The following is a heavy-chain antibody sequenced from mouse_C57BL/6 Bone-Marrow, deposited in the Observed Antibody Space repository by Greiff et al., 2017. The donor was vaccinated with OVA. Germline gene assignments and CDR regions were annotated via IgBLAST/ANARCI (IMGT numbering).Heavy chain of an antibody. CDR2: IYPGNSDT. J-gene: IGHJ2*01. D-gene: IGHD4-1*01. CDR1: GYTFTSYW. V-gene: IGHV1-5*01. CDR3: TRGNQLTGKVLDY. Sequence: VQLQQSGTVLARPGASVKMSCKTSGYTFTSYWMHWVKQRPGQGLEWIGAIYPGNSDTSYNQKFKGKAKLTAVTSASTAYMELSSLTNEDSAVYYCTRGNQLTGKVLDYWGQGTTLTVSS.